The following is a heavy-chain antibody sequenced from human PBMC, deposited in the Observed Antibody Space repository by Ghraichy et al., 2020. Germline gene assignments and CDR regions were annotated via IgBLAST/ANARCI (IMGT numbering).Heavy chain of an antibody. D-gene: IGHD1-1*01. Sequence: GGSLRLSCAASGFTFSNAWMSWVRQAPGKGLEWVGRIKSKTDGGTTDYAAPVKGRFTISRDDSKNTLYLQMNSLKTEDTAVYYSTTVVPPPSEKRGRSARYYFDYWGQGTLVTVSS. V-gene: IGHV3-15*01. CDR1: GFTFSNAW. J-gene: IGHJ4*02. CDR2: IKSKTDGGTT. CDR3: TTVVPPPSEKRGRSARYYFDY.